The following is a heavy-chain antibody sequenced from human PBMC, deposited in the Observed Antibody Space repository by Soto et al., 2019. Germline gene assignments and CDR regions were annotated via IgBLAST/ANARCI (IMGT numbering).Heavy chain of an antibody. CDR1: GFTFSSYG. D-gene: IGHD1-26*01. CDR2: ISGSGDNT. V-gene: IGHV3-23*01. CDR3: AISGTRFPNTYYSDYFEY. J-gene: IGHJ4*02. Sequence: PGGSLRLSCAASGFTFSSYGMSWVRQAPGKGLEWVSGISGSGDNTYYAESVKGRFTISRINSKHTLFLQMNGLRAEDTALYYCAISGTRFPNTYYSDYFEYWGQGALVTVSS.